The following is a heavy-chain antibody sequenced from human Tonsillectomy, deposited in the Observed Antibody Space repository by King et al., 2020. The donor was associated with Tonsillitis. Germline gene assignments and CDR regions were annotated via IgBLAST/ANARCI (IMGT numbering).Heavy chain of an antibody. D-gene: IGHD3-9*01. CDR1: GFSLSASGVG. CDR2: IYWNDDK. V-gene: IGHV2-5*01. CDR3: TXIFXXXXXXXXVXSXYWXXP. Sequence: TLKESGPTLVKPTQTLTLTCTFSGFSLSASGVGVGWIRQPPGKALEWLALIYWNDDKRYSPSLKSRLTITKDTSKNQVVLTMTNMDPVDTATYYCTXIFXXXXXXXXVXSXYWXXPWGXXTXVTV. J-gene: IGHJ5*02.